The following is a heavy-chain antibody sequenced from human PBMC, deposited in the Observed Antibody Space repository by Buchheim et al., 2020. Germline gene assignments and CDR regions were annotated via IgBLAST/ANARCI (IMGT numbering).Heavy chain of an antibody. D-gene: IGHD1-26*01. Sequence: DVQLVESGGGLIQPGGPLRLSCAASGFTFSSYSMNWVRQAPGKGLEWVSYISSGNTITTHYADSVLGRFTISRDNAKNSLYLQMNSLRDEDTAVYYCARRGVREFDYWGQGTL. CDR2: ISSGNTITT. J-gene: IGHJ4*02. CDR1: GFTFSSYS. CDR3: ARRGVREFDY. V-gene: IGHV3-48*02.